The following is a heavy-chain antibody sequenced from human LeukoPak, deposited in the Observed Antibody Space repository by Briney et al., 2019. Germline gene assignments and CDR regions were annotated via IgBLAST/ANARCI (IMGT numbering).Heavy chain of an antibody. CDR3: AAWFGESVP. J-gene: IGHJ5*02. D-gene: IGHD3-10*01. Sequence: PGGSLRLSCAASGLTFTSAWMSWLRQTPEKGLEWVAHMNEDGSGRFYVDSAKGRFTISRDDTQNSVYLQMNSLRVEDTAVYYCAAWFGESVPWGQGTLVTVSS. CDR2: MNEDGSGR. V-gene: IGHV3-7*01. CDR1: GLTFTSAW.